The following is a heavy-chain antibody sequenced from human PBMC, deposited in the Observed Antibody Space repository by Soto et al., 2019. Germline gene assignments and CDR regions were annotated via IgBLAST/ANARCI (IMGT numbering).Heavy chain of an antibody. CDR2: IIPIFGTA. CDR1: GGPFSSYA. CDR3: ASPSRSSSRWWGSYEYYGMDV. D-gene: IGHD2-8*02. V-gene: IGHV1-69*13. Sequence: GASVKVSCKASGGPFSSYAISWVRQAPGQGLEWMGGIIPIFGTANYAQKFQGRVTITADESTSTAYMELSSLRADDTAVYDWASPSRSSSRWWGSYEYYGMDVWGQGTTVTVSS. J-gene: IGHJ6*02.